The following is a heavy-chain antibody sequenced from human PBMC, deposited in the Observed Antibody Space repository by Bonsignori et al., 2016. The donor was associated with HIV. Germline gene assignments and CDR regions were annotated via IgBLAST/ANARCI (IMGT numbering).Heavy chain of an antibody. V-gene: IGHV4-30-4*01. CDR2: IYYSGST. CDR3: ARCITMVRGVLDY. J-gene: IGHJ4*02. Sequence: PGKGLEWIGYIYYSGSTYYNPSLKSRVTISVDTSKNQFSLKLSSVTAADTAVYYCARCITMVRGVLDYWGQGTLVTVSS. D-gene: IGHD3-10*01.